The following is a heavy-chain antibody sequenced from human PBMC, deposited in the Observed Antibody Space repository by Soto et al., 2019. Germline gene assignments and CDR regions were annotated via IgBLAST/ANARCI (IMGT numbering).Heavy chain of an antibody. CDR1: GDSISSYY. CDR3: ALRSMAAVPEY. D-gene: IGHD6-13*01. J-gene: IGHJ4*02. V-gene: IGHV4-59*01. Sequence: QVQLQESGPGLVKPSETLSLTCAVSGDSISSYYCMWIRQPPGKGLESIGYLYYGRSANYNPSLKSRVTLAVDTSTNQCSLTLSSMTAADPAVDYCALRSMAAVPEYWGQGTLVTVSS. CDR2: LYYGRSA.